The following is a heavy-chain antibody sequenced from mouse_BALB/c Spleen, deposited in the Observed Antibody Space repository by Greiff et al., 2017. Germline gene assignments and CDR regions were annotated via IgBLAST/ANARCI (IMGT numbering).Heavy chain of an antibody. CDR2: IYPSDSYT. Sequence: QVQLQQPGAELVRPGASVKLSCKASGYTFTSYWINWVKQRPGQGLEWIGNIYPSDSYTNYNQKFKDKATLTVDKSSSTAYMQLSSPTSEDSAVYYCTRGGIPAWFAYWGQGTLVTVSA. J-gene: IGHJ3*01. CDR3: TRGGIPAWFAY. V-gene: IGHV1-69*02. CDR1: GYTFTSYW.